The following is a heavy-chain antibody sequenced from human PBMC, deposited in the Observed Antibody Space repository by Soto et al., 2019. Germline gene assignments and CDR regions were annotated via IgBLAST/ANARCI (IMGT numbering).Heavy chain of an antibody. CDR3: AQAGVLRTNFSCSDL. CDR1: GFAFQTYT. J-gene: IGHJ5*02. V-gene: IGHV3-21*01. D-gene: IGHD2-15*01. Sequence: PGGSLRLSCAASGFAFQTYTMEWLRQPPGKGLEWVSSITISGNYIYYADSVKGRFTISRDNGRNSVYLQMNSLRAEDTAVYYCAQAGVLRTNFSCSDLRGQGTLVTASS. CDR2: ITISGNYI.